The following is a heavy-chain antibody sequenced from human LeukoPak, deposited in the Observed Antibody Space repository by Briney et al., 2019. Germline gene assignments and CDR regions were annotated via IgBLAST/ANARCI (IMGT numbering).Heavy chain of an antibody. D-gene: IGHD3-9*01. J-gene: IGHJ6*03. CDR3: ARVGLRYFDKHMDV. CDR2: IYSDNT. Sequence: GGSLRLSCTVSGFTVSSNSMSWVRQAPGKGLEWVSFIYSDNTHYSDSVKGRFTISRDNSKNTLYLQMNSLRAEDTAVYYCARVGLRYFDKHMDVWGKGTTVTISS. V-gene: IGHV3-53*01. CDR1: GFTVSSNS.